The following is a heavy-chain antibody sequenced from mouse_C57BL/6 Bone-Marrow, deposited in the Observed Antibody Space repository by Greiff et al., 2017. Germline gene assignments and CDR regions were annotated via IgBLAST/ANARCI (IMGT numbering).Heavy chain of an antibody. V-gene: IGHV1-9*01. D-gene: IGHD1-1*01. CDR2: IFPGSGST. CDR3: ARTYYYGSIWYFDV. J-gene: IGHJ1*03. Sequence: VQGVESGAELGVAGASVKLSCKATGYTFTGYWIEWVKQRPGHGLEWIGEIFPGSGSTNYTEKFKGKATFTADTSSNTAYMQLSSLPTRGSAIYYCARTYYYGSIWYFDVWGTGTTVTVSS. CDR1: GYTFTGYW.